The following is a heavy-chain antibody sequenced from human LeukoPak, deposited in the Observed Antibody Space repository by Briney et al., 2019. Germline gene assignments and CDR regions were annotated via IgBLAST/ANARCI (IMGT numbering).Heavy chain of an antibody. CDR3: ARVGSEITMPQEGFDY. CDR2: MNPNSGNT. CDR1: GGTFSSYA. Sequence: GASVKVSCKASGGTFSSYAINWVRQATGQGLEWMGWMNPNSGNTGYAQKFQGRVTMTRNTSISTAYMELSSLRSEDTAAYYCARVGSEITMPQEGFDYWGQGTLVTVSS. D-gene: IGHD3-10*01. J-gene: IGHJ4*02. V-gene: IGHV1-8*02.